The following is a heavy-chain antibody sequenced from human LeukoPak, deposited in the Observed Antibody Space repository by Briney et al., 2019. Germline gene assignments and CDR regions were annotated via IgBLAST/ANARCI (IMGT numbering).Heavy chain of an antibody. J-gene: IGHJ6*03. CDR1: GLPFDDYA. V-gene: IGHV3-9*03. Sequence: GRSLRLSCAAHGLPFDDYAIHTVRQAPGKGVERISGISWNSGSIGYADPVKGRFTISRDNAKNSLYLQMNRLRAEDMALYYCAKDGGPRYYYYYMDVWGKGTTVTVSS. D-gene: IGHD4-23*01. CDR2: ISWNSGSI. CDR3: AKDGGPRYYYYYMDV.